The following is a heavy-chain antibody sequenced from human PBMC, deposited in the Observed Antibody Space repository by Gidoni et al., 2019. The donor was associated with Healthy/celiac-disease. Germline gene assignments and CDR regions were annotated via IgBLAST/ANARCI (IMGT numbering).Heavy chain of an antibody. J-gene: IGHJ3*02. V-gene: IGHV1-58*01. CDR3: AADRDVGATGGDAFDI. CDR2: IVVGSGNT. D-gene: IGHD1-26*01. CDR1: AFTFPSSA. Sequence: QMQLVQSGPEVKKPGPSVKVSCTASAFTFPSSAVQWVRQARGHRLEWIGWIVVGSGNTNYAQKFQERVTITRDMSTSTAYMELSSLRSEDTAVYYCAADRDVGATGGDAFDIWGQGTMVTVSS.